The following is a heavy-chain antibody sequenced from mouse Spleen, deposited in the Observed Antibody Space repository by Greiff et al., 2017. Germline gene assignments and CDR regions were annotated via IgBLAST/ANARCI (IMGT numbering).Heavy chain of an antibody. D-gene: IGHD1-2*01. J-gene: IGHJ2*01. CDR2: IYPGSGNT. V-gene: IGHV1-66*01. CDR1: GYSFTSYY. CDR3: ARYGPPRGYFDY. Sequence: QVQLQQPGAELVKPGASVKISCKASGYSFTSYYIHWVKQRPGQGLEWIGWIYPGSGNTKYNEKFKGKATLTADTSSSTAYMQLSSLTSEDSAVYYCARYGPPRGYFDYWGQGTTLTVSS.